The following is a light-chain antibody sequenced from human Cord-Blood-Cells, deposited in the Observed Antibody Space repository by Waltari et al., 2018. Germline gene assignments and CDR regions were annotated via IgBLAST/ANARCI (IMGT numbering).Light chain of an antibody. V-gene: IGLV2-14*01. CDR2: DVS. CDR1: XXXVXXXXX. CDR3: SSYTSSSTVV. J-gene: IGLJ2*01. Sequence: QSALTQPASVSGSPGXXXXXXXXXXXXXVXXXXXXXCYQQHPGKAPKLMIYDVSNRPSWVSNRFSGSKSGNTASLTISGLQAEDEADYYCSSYTSSSTVVFGGGTKLTVL.